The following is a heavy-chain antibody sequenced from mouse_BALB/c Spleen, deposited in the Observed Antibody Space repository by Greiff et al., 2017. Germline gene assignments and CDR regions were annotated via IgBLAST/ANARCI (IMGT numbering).Heavy chain of an antibody. CDR1: GFSLTSYG. D-gene: IGHD2-3*01. J-gene: IGHJ3*01. Sequence: VHLVESGPGLVAPSQTLSLTCTVSGFSLTSYGVHWVRQPPGKGLEWLGVIWAGGSTNYNSAIMSSLSISKDNNKSQFFLKMNSLQTDDTAMYYGAREGGYDGYYVWFAYWGQGTLVTVSA. V-gene: IGHV2-9*02. CDR3: AREGGYDGYYVWFAY. CDR2: IWAGGST.